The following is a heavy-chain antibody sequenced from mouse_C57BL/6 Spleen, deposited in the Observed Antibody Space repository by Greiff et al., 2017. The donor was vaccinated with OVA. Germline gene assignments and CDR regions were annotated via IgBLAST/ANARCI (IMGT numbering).Heavy chain of an antibody. Sequence: QVTLKVSGPGILQSSQTLSLTCSFSGFSLRTSGMGVSWIRQPSGQGLEWLAHIYWDDDKRYNPFLKSRLTFSQDTSRNQVYLKSTSVDTADTATYYCARSDYGSSYGGWYFDVWGTGTTGTVSS. J-gene: IGHJ1*03. D-gene: IGHD1-1*01. CDR2: IYWDDDK. V-gene: IGHV8-12*01. CDR3: ARSDYGSSYGGWYFDV. CDR1: GFSLRTSGMG.